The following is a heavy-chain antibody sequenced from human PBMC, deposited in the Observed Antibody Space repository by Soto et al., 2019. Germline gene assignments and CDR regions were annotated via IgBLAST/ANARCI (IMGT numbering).Heavy chain of an antibody. V-gene: IGHV4-30-4*01. CDR2: IYYSGST. CDR3: ARELPDGSRVVP. Sequence: PSETLSLPCTVSGGSISSGDYYWSWIRQPPGKGLEWIGYIYYSGSTYYNPSLKSRVTISVDTSKNQFSLKLSSVTAADTAVYYCARELPDGSRVVPWGQGTLVTVSS. J-gene: IGHJ5*02. D-gene: IGHD6-13*01. CDR1: GGSISSGDYY.